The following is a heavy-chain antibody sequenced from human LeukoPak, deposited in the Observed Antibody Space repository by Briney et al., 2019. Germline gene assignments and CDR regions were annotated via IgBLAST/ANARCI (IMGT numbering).Heavy chain of an antibody. CDR3: ARAPEYSSWTFDY. CDR1: GYTFTGYY. D-gene: IGHD6-6*01. CDR2: INPDSGGT. J-gene: IGHJ4*02. V-gene: IGHV1-2*02. Sequence: ASVTVSCKASGYTFTGYYFHWVRQAPGQGLEWMGWINPDSGGTNYAQKFQGRVTMTRDTSISTAYMELSRLRSDDTAVYYCARAPEYSSWTFDYWGQGTLVTVSS.